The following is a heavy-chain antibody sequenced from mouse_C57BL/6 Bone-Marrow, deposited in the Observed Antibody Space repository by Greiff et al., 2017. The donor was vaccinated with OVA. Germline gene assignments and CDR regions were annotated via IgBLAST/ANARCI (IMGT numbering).Heavy chain of an antibody. D-gene: IGHD2-4*01. Sequence: EVQLMESGPGLVKPSQSLSLTCSVTGYSITSGYYWNWIRQFPGNQLELMGYISYDGSNNYNPSLKNRISITRDTSKNKFFLTLNSVTTEDTATYYCAREYYDPFAYWGQGTLVTVSA. CDR2: ISYDGSN. V-gene: IGHV3-6*01. CDR3: AREYYDPFAY. J-gene: IGHJ3*01. CDR1: GYSITSGYY.